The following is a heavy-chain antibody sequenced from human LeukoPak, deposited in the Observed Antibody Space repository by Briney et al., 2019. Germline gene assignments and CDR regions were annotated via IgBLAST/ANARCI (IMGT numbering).Heavy chain of an antibody. V-gene: IGHV3-23*01. Sequence: GGSLRLSCVASGFSFDNYAMNWVRQAPGKGPEWVSFIIGSSGSTFYADSVKGRFTISRDKSKNTLYLQMNSLRAEDTAVYYCAKGAYDYIEIAYFDYWGQGSLVTVSS. J-gene: IGHJ4*02. CDR1: GFSFDNYA. CDR3: AKGAYDYIEIAYFDY. CDR2: IIGSSGST. D-gene: IGHD5-12*01.